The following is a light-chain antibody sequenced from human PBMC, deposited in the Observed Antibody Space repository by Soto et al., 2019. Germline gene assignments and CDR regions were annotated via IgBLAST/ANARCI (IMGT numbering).Light chain of an antibody. CDR2: EGT. J-gene: IGLJ2*01. CDR3: SSYAGSSNSVI. Sequence: QSALTQPASVSGSPGQSITISCTGTSSDVGNYNLVSWYQQHPGKAPKLIIYEGTKRPSGVSNRFSGSKSGSTASLTISGLLPEDEADYYCSSYAGSSNSVIFGGGTQLTVL. CDR1: SSDVGNYNL. V-gene: IGLV2-23*01.